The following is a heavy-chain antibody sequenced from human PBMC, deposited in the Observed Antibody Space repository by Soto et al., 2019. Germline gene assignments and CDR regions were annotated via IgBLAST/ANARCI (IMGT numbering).Heavy chain of an antibody. CDR1: GGSISSGGYY. D-gene: IGHD5-18*01. CDR3: ATWIQLSFDY. Sequence: SETLSLTCTVSGGSISSGGYYWSWIRQHPGKGLEWIGYIYYSGSTYYNPSLKSRVTISVDTSKNQFSLKLSSVTAADTAVYYCATWIQLSFDYWGQGTLVTVSS. V-gene: IGHV4-31*03. CDR2: IYYSGST. J-gene: IGHJ4*02.